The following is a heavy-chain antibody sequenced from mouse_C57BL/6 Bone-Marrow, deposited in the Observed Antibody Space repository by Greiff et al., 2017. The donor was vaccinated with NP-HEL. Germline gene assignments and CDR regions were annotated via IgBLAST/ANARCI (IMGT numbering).Heavy chain of an antibody. V-gene: IGHV2-4*01. J-gene: IGHJ4*01. CDR1: GFSLTSYG. D-gene: IGHD1-1*01. Sequence: QVQLKESGPGLVQPSQSLSITCTVSGFSLTSYGVHWVRQPPGKGLEWLGVIWSGGSTDYNAAFISRLSISKDNSKSQVFFKMNRLQADDTAIYYCAKRDYYGSSYVGAMDYWGQGTSVTVSS. CDR3: AKRDYYGSSYVGAMDY. CDR2: IWSGGST.